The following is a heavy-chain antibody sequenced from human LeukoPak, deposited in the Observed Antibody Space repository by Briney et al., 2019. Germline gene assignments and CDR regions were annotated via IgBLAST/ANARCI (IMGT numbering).Heavy chain of an antibody. CDR2: MNANSGNT. CDR3: ARVGLRYCGSTSCRDFDY. CDR1: GYTFTSYD. Sequence: ASVKVSCKASGYTFTSYDINWVRQATGQGLEWMGWMNANSGNTGYAQKFQGRVTMTRNTSISTAYMELSSLRSEDTAVYYCARVGLRYCGSTSCRDFDYWGQGTLVTVSS. J-gene: IGHJ4*02. V-gene: IGHV1-8*01. D-gene: IGHD2-2*01.